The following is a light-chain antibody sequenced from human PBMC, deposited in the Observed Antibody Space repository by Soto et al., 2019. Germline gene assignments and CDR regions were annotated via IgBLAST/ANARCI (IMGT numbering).Light chain of an antibody. J-gene: IGLJ1*01. V-gene: IGLV7-46*01. CDR1: TGPVTSGHW. CDR3: LVIYAGVGEV. Sequence: QAVVTQEPSLTVSPGGTVTLTCGSSTGPVTSGHWPNWFQQKPGQAPRTLIYDTRNTHSWTPARFSGSLLGGKAALTLSGAQPEDEADYYCLVIYAGVGEVFGAGTKLTVL. CDR2: DTR.